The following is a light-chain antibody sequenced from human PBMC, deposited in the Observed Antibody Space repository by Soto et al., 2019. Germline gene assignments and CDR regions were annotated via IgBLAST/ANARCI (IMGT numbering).Light chain of an antibody. CDR3: QQYNSYWT. J-gene: IGKJ1*01. V-gene: IGKV1-5*01. CDR2: AAS. Sequence: DIQMTQSPSTLSASIGDRVTITCRASQSISTWLAWYQQKPGKAPKLLIYAASSFESGVPSRFSGSRSGTEFTLTISSLQPDKFETYYCQQYNSYWTFGQGTKVEIK. CDR1: QSISTW.